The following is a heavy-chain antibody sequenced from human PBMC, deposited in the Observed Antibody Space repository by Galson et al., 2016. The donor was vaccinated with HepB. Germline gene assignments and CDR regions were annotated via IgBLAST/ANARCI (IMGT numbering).Heavy chain of an antibody. V-gene: IGHV3-74*01. Sequence: SLRLSCAASGFAFGSHWMHWVRQVPGKGLVWVSRINSDGTISNYEDSVKGRFTISRDNAKNTLYLQMSSLRVEDTAVYYCGRDHSVVLTTAYNWFDPWGQGTLVTVSS. CDR2: INSDGTIS. CDR1: GFAFGSHW. D-gene: IGHD4-23*01. J-gene: IGHJ5*02. CDR3: GRDHSVVLTTAYNWFDP.